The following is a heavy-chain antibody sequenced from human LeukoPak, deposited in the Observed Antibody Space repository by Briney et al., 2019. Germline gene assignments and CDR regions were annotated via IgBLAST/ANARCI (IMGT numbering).Heavy chain of an antibody. J-gene: IGHJ6*03. CDR1: GFTFSTYS. CDR2: ISGSSGTI. D-gene: IGHD3-16*01. V-gene: IGHV3-48*01. Sequence: PGGSLRLSCVASGFTFSTYSVNWVRQAPGKGLEWVSYISGSSGTIYYADSVKGRFTISRDNAKNSLYLQMNSLRAEDTAVYYCARRSEFGVLYYMDIWGKGTTVTVSS. CDR3: ARRSEFGVLYYMDI.